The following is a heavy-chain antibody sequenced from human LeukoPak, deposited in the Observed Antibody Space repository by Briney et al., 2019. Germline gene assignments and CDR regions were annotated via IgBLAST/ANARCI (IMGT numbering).Heavy chain of an antibody. CDR3: ARVSGGLDY. V-gene: IGHV4-39*07. CDR2: INHSGST. Sequence: SETLSLTCTVSGDSISSRTSDFWGWIRQPPGKGLEWIGEINHSGSTNYNPSLKSRVTISVDTSKNQFSLKLSSVTAADTAVYYCARVSGGLDYWGQGTLVTVSS. CDR1: GDSISSRTSDF. D-gene: IGHD3-10*01. J-gene: IGHJ4*02.